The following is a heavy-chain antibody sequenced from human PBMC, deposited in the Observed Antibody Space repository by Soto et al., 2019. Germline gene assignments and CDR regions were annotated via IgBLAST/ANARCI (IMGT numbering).Heavy chain of an antibody. CDR3: ARGFNWNYSPKYYYMDV. J-gene: IGHJ6*03. D-gene: IGHD1-7*01. CDR1: GFTFSSYG. Sequence: QVQLVESGGGVVQPRRSLRLSCAASGFTFSSYGMHWVRQAPGKGLEWVAVIWYDGSNKYYADSVKGRFTISRDNSKNTLYLQMNSLRAEDTAVYYCARGFNWNYSPKYYYMDVWGKGTTVTVSS. CDR2: IWYDGSNK. V-gene: IGHV3-33*01.